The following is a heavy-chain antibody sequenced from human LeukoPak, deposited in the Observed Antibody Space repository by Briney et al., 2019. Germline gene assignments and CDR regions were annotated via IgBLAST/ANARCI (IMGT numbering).Heavy chain of an antibody. CDR2: IYYSGST. V-gene: IGHV4-39*07. D-gene: IGHD3-22*01. CDR1: GGSISSSSYY. CDR3: ATEKDDYYDSSGSPTPFDY. J-gene: IGHJ4*02. Sequence: SETLSLTCTVSGGSISSSSYYWGWIRQPPGKGLEWIGSIYYSGSTYYNPSLKSRVTISVDTSKNQFSLKLSSVTAADTAVYYCATEKDDYYDSSGSPTPFDYWGQGTLVTVSS.